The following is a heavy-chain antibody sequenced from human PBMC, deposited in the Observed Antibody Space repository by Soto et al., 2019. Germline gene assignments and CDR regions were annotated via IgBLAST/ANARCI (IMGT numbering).Heavy chain of an antibody. Sequence: EVQLLESGGGLVQPGGSLRLSCAASGFTFSSYAMSWVRQAPGKGLEWVSAISGSGGSTYYADSVKGRFTISRDNSKNTLYVQMNSLRPEDTVVCYCAGPPRSWYLFYFDYWGQGTLVTVSS. CDR2: ISGSGGST. D-gene: IGHD6-13*01. CDR3: AGPPRSWYLFYFDY. CDR1: GFTFSSYA. J-gene: IGHJ4*02. V-gene: IGHV3-23*01.